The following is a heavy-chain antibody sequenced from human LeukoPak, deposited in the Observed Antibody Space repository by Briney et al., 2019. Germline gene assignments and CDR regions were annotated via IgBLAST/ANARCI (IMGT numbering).Heavy chain of an antibody. Sequence: GASVKVSCKASGYTFTSYGISWVRQAPGQGLEWMGWISAYNGNTNYAQKLQGRVTMTTDTSTSTAYMELRSLRSDDTAVYYCARDQHYDSSGYYYVWGQGTLVIVSS. J-gene: IGHJ4*02. CDR2: ISAYNGNT. CDR3: ARDQHYDSSGYYYV. D-gene: IGHD3-22*01. V-gene: IGHV1-18*01. CDR1: GYTFTSYG.